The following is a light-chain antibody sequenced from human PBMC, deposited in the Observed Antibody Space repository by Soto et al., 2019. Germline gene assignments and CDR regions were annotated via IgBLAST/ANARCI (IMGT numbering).Light chain of an antibody. CDR3: HQYDSSPLT. Sequence: EIVLTQSPGTLSLSPGERATLSCRASQSVSSSYLAWYQQKHGQAPRLLLYGASSRATGIPDRFSGSGSGTDFTLTSSRLEPEDFAVYYCHQYDSSPLTFGGGTKVEIK. V-gene: IGKV3-20*01. CDR1: QSVSSSY. CDR2: GAS. J-gene: IGKJ4*01.